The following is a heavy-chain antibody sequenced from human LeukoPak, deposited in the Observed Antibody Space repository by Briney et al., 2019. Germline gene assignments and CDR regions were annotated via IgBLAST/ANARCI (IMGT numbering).Heavy chain of an antibody. V-gene: IGHV1-2*02. CDR3: AREGRGWYFDL. CDR2: INPNSGGT. Sequence: ASVKVSCKASGYGFTGYYMHWVRQAPGQGLERMGWINPNSGGTNYAQKYQGRVTMTRDTSISTAYMDLSRLRSDDTAVYYCAREGRGWYFDLWGRGTLVTVSS. CDR1: GYGFTGYY. D-gene: IGHD3-10*01. J-gene: IGHJ2*01.